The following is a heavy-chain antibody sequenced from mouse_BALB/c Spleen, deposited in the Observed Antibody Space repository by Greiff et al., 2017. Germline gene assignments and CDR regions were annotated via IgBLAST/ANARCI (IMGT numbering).Heavy chain of an antibody. Sequence: EVHLVESGGGLVQPGGSRKLSCAASGFTFSSFGMHWVRQAPEKGLEWVAYISSGSSTIYYADTVKGRFTISRNNPKNTLFLQMTSLRSEDTAMYYCARRIFTVGDFDYWGQGTTLTVSS. D-gene: IGHD1-1*01. V-gene: IGHV5-17*02. CDR3: ARRIFTVGDFDY. J-gene: IGHJ2*01. CDR1: GFTFSSFG. CDR2: ISSGSSTI.